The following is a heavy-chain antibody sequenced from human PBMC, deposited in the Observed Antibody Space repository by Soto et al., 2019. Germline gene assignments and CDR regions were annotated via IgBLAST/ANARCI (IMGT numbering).Heavy chain of an antibody. CDR2: SYSGGST. CDR1: GVTVSSNY. Sequence: EVQLVESGGGLVQPGGSLRLSCAASGVTVSSNYMSWVRQAPGKGLEWVSVSYSGGSTYYADSVKGRFTISRDNSNNTLYLQMNSLRAEDTAVYYCARHGYNYGGGYFDYWGQGTLVTVSS. CDR3: ARHGYNYGGGYFDY. V-gene: IGHV3-66*04. D-gene: IGHD5-18*01. J-gene: IGHJ4*02.